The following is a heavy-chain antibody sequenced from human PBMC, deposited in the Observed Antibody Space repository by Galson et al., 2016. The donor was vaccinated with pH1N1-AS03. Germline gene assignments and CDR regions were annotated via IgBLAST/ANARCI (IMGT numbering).Heavy chain of an antibody. Sequence: SLRLSCAASGFAFSTFGMSWVRQAPGKGPEWVSSISSSRGDSIYYADSVKGRFSISRDNAKESLYLQMNSLRDEDTGVYYCARIVTMSDFDSWGQGTLVTVSS. J-gene: IGHJ4*02. CDR3: ARIVTMSDFDS. CDR1: GFAFSTFG. D-gene: IGHD2-21*02. CDR2: ISSSRGDSI. V-gene: IGHV3-48*02.